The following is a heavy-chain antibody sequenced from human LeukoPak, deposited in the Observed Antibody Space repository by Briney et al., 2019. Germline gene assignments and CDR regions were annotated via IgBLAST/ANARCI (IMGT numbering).Heavy chain of an antibody. J-gene: IGHJ4*02. CDR3: ASSYGSGRYYKDGDY. V-gene: IGHV5-10-1*01. Sequence: GESLRISCKGSGYSFTSYWISWVRQMPGKGLEWMGRIDPSDSYTNYSPSFQGHVTISADKSISTAYLQWSSLKASDTAMYYCASSYGSGRYYKDGDYWGQGTLVTVSS. CDR2: IDPSDSYT. CDR1: GYSFTSYW. D-gene: IGHD3-10*01.